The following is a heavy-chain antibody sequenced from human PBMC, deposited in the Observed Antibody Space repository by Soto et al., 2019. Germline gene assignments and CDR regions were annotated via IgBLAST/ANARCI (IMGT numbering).Heavy chain of an antibody. CDR2: IIPIFGTA. CDR3: ARVAGYGKRYYYYGMDV. D-gene: IGHD3-16*01. V-gene: IGHV1-69*13. CDR1: GGTFSSYA. Sequence: GASVNVSCKASGGTFSSYAISWVRQAPGQGLEWMGGIIPIFGTANYAQKFQGRVTITADESTSTAYMELSSLRSEDTAVYYCARVAGYGKRYYYYGMDVWGQGTTVTVSS. J-gene: IGHJ6*02.